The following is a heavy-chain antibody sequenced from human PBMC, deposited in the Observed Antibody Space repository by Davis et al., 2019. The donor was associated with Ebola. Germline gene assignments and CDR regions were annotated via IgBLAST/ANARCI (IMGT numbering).Heavy chain of an antibody. J-gene: IGHJ4*02. V-gene: IGHV3-30*04. CDR2: ISYDGSNK. Sequence: PGGSLRLSCTSSGFTFSSYAIHWVRQAPGKGLEWVAVISYDGSNKYYADSVKGRFTISRDNSKNTLYLQMNSLRAEDTAVYYCAKAGSGGSCGDYWGQGTLVTVSS. CDR3: AKAGSGGSCGDY. CDR1: GFTFSSYA. D-gene: IGHD2-15*01.